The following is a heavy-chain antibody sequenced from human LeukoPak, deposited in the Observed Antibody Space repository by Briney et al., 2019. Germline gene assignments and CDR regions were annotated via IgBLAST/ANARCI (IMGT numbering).Heavy chain of an antibody. V-gene: IGHV3-21*01. Sequence: GGSLRLSCAASGFIVSDYNMNWVRQAPGKGLEWVSSISSSSSYIYYADSVKGRFTISRDNAKNSLYLQMNSLRAEDTAVYYCARGRYDFWSGYWGGWFDPWGQGTLVTVSS. CDR3: ARGRYDFWSGYWGGWFDP. CDR1: GFIVSDYN. D-gene: IGHD3-3*01. CDR2: ISSSSSYI. J-gene: IGHJ5*02.